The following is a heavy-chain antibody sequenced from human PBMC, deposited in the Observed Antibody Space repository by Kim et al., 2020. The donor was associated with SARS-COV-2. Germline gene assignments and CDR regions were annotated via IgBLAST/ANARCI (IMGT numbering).Heavy chain of an antibody. CDR2: IYHSGNT. CDR3: ARDGGWFDP. D-gene: IGHD3-16*01. CDR1: GYSISTSYY. Sequence: SETLSLTCTVSGYSISTSYYWGWIRQPPGKGLEWIGSIYHSGNTYYYPSLKSRVAISVDTSKNQFSLKLTSVTAADTAVYYCARDGGWFDPWGQGTLVTV. V-gene: IGHV4-38-2*02. J-gene: IGHJ5*02.